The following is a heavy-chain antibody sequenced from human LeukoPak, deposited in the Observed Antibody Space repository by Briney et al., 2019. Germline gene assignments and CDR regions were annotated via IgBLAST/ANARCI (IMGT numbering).Heavy chain of an antibody. CDR3: ARDLRSPGVFDI. CDR1: GFTCSSKR. V-gene: IGHV3-7*01. Sequence: GGSLRLSCAASGFTCSSKRMSWVRQAPGKGLVWVTNIKQDGSEKYSVDSVRGRFTASRDNAKNSLYLQMNSLRAEDTAVYYCARDLRSPGVFDIWGQGTMSTVSS. D-gene: IGHD2-8*01. CDR2: IKQDGSEK. J-gene: IGHJ3*02.